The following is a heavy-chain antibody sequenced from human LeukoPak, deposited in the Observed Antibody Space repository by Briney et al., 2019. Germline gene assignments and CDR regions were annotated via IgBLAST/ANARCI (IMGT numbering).Heavy chain of an antibody. Sequence: KSGGSLRLSCAASGFTFSSHSMNWVRQAPGRGLEWVSSIRFTGSYIYYADSVKGRFTISRDDAKNLLSLQMISLRVEDTAVYYCTRAGLRRDGYNSDYWGQGTLVTVSS. J-gene: IGHJ4*02. CDR3: TRAGLRRDGYNSDY. CDR1: GFTFSSHS. D-gene: IGHD5-24*01. CDR2: IRFTGSYI. V-gene: IGHV3-21*01.